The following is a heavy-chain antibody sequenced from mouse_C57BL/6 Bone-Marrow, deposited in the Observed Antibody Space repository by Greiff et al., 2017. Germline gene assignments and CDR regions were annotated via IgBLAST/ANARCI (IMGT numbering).Heavy chain of an antibody. Sequence: VQLQQPGAELVRPGSSVKLSCKASGYTFTSYWMDWVKQRPGQGLEWIGNIYPSDSETHYNQKFKDKATLTVDKSSSTAYMQLSSLTSADSAVYYCARGVGWCFDYWGQGTTLTVSS. CDR1: GYTFTSYW. CDR3: ARGVGWCFDY. V-gene: IGHV1-61*01. CDR2: IYPSDSET. J-gene: IGHJ2*01. D-gene: IGHD1-1*02.